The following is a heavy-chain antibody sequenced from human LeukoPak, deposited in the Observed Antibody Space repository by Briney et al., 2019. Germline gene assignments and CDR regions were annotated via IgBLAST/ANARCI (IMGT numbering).Heavy chain of an antibody. CDR3: ARDRDAWFGELSSFDC. CDR1: GFTFSDYY. J-gene: IGHJ4*02. CDR2: ISSSGSTI. V-gene: IGHV3-11*01. D-gene: IGHD3-10*01. Sequence: GGSLRLSCAASGFTFSDYYMSWIRHAPGKGLEWVSYISSSGSTIYYADSVKGRFTISRDNAKNSLYMQMNSLRAEDTAVYYCARDRDAWFGELSSFDCWGQGTLVTVSS.